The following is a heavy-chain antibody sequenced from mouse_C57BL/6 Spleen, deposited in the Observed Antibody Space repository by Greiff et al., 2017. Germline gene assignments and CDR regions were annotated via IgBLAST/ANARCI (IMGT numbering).Heavy chain of an antibody. CDR2: IDPSDSYT. V-gene: IGHV1-69*01. CDR3: ARGDSSGYGAMDY. D-gene: IGHD3-2*02. Sequence: VQLQQPGAELVMPGASVKLSCKASGYTFTSYWMHWVKQRPGQGLEWIGEIDPSDSYTTYNQKFKGKSTLTVDKSSSTAYMQLSSLTSEDSAVYYCARGDSSGYGAMDYWGQGTSVTVSS. J-gene: IGHJ4*01. CDR1: GYTFTSYW.